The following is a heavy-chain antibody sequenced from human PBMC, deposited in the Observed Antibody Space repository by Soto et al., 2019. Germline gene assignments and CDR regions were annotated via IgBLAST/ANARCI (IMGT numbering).Heavy chain of an antibody. D-gene: IGHD3-10*01. Sequence: QVQLVQSGAEVKKPGASLKISCKPSGYTFPSYDINWVRQATGQGLAWMGWINPNSGNTGYAQKFQGRLTMTRNTSITTAYLERGSLRSEDTAVYHCARSQGRVPRHYYYMDVWGKGTTVTVSS. CDR2: INPNSGNT. J-gene: IGHJ6*03. CDR1: GYTFPSYD. CDR3: ARSQGRVPRHYYYMDV. V-gene: IGHV1-8*01.